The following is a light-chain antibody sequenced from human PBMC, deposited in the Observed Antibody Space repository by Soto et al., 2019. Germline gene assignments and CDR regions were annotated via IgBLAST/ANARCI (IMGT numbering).Light chain of an antibody. CDR1: QSVGSY. V-gene: IGKV3-11*01. Sequence: IVLTQSPATLSLSPGERATLSCRASQSVGSYLAWFQQKPGQAPRLLIYGASNRAAGIPARFSGSGSGTDFTLTINSLEPEDFAVYYCQQRSNWPPITFGQGTRLEI. CDR2: GAS. CDR3: QQRSNWPPIT. J-gene: IGKJ5*01.